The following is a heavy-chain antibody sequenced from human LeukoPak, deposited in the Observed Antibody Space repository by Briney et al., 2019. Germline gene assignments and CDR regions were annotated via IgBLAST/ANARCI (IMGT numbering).Heavy chain of an antibody. CDR3: ARDCFYSGSSNWFDP. Sequence: ASVKVSCKASGYTFTGYYMHWVRQAPGQGLEWMGWINPNSGGTNYAQKFQGRVTMTRDTSISTAYMELSRLRSDDTAVYYRARDCFYSGSSNWFDPWGQGTLVTVSS. D-gene: IGHD1-26*01. J-gene: IGHJ5*02. V-gene: IGHV1-2*02. CDR2: INPNSGGT. CDR1: GYTFTGYY.